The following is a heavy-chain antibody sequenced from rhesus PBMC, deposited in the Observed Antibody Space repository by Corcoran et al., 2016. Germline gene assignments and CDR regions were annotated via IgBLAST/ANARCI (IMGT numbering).Heavy chain of an antibody. CDR2: IYGSMTST. V-gene: IGHV4S10*01. Sequence: QVQLQESGPGVVKPSETLSLTCAVSGGSISDSYRWSWIRQPPGKGLEWIGYIYGSMTSTNYNPSLKMRVTIAKDKSKNQFCGKLSSVNAADTAVYYCARSIAAADFDYWVQGVLVTVSS. CDR1: GGSISDSYR. J-gene: IGHJ4*01. D-gene: IGHD6-25*01. CDR3: ARSIAAADFDY.